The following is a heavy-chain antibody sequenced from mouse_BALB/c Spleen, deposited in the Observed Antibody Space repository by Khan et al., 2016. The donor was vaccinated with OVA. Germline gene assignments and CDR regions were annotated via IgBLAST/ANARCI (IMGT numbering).Heavy chain of an antibody. CDR3: AREAYRYDEYYFDY. V-gene: IGHV5-6-5*01. CDR2: ISSGGST. D-gene: IGHD2-14*01. J-gene: IGHJ2*01. Sequence: EVELVESGGSSVKPGGSLKLSCAVSGFTFSSYVMSWVRQTPEKRLEWVASISSGGSTYYPDSVEGRFTISRDNARNIVNLQMSSLRSEDMAIYYCAREAYRYDEYYFDYWGQGTTLTVSS. CDR1: GFTFSSYV.